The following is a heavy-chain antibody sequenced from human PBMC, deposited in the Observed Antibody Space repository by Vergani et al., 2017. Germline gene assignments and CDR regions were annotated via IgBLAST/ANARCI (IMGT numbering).Heavy chain of an antibody. CDR1: GFSFRNAG. Sequence: EVQLVESGGGIVKPGGSLRLSCVASGFSFRNAGMNWFRRTPGKGLEWVAGIKSTFDRGTTDYAAAVKGRFTISRDDSKNTLFLQMNGLKTEDIGVYYCTTDPRYCGDGSCYWLRDHHYYGMDVWGQGTTVTVSS. CDR2: IKSTFDRGTT. J-gene: IGHJ6*02. D-gene: IGHD2-21*01. V-gene: IGHV3-15*07. CDR3: TTDPRYCGDGSCYWLRDHHYYGMDV.